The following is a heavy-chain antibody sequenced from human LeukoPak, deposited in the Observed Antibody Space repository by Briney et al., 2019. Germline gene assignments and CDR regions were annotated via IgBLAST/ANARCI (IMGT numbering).Heavy chain of an antibody. Sequence: GGSLRLSCAAPGFTFSSYWMSWVRQAPGKGLEWVANIKQDGSEKYYVDSVKGRFTISRDNAKNSLYLQMNSLRAEDTAVYYCAAHYYDSSGWGQGTLVTVSS. V-gene: IGHV3-7*01. CDR3: AAHYYDSSG. CDR2: IKQDGSEK. CDR1: GFTFSSYW. D-gene: IGHD3-22*01. J-gene: IGHJ4*02.